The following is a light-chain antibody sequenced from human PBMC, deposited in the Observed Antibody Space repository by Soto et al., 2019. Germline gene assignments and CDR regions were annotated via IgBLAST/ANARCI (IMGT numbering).Light chain of an antibody. V-gene: IGLV1-40*01. CDR1: SSNIGAGYD. J-gene: IGLJ2*01. CDR3: RSYDSSLSGWV. CDR2: GNS. Sequence: QSVLTQPPSVSGAPGQRVTISCTGSSSNIGAGYDVHWYQQLPGTAPKLLIHGNSNRPSGVPDRFSGSKSGTSASLAITGLQAEDEAEYYCRSYDSSLSGWVFGGGTKLTVL.